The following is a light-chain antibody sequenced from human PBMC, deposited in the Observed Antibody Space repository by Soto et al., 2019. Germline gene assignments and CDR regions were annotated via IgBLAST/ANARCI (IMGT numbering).Light chain of an antibody. CDR2: VVS. V-gene: IGKV3-20*01. CDR3: QQDGSSPSVT. CDR1: QSVSSRS. Sequence: ELVLTQSPCTLSLSPGERATLSSRASQSVSSRSLAWYQQKPGQAHSLLIYVVSVRATGIPDRFSGSGSGTDFTLTISRLESEDFAGYYCQQDGSSPSVTFGPGTKVDIK. J-gene: IGKJ3*01.